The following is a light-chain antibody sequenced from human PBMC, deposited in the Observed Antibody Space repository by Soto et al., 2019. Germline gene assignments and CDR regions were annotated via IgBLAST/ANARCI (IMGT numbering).Light chain of an antibody. V-gene: IGLV2-11*01. Sequence: QSVLTQPRSVSGSPGQSVAISCIGTSSDVGGYNFVSWFQHHPGTAPKLMIYDVTKRPSGVPDRFSGSKSGNTASLTISGLQAEDEADYYCCSPAGSYTWVFGGGTQLTVL. J-gene: IGLJ3*02. CDR2: DVT. CDR3: CSPAGSYTWV. CDR1: SSDVGGYNF.